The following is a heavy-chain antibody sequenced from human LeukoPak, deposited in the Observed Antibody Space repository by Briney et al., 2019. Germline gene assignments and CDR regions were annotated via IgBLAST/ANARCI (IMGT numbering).Heavy chain of an antibody. J-gene: IGHJ4*02. CDR3: ATWQGYDYVWGSYARAGSFDY. D-gene: IGHD3-16*01. V-gene: IGHV1-24*01. Sequence: ASVKVSCKVSGYTLTELSMHWVRQAPGKGLEWMGGFDPEDGETIYAQKFQGRVTMTEDTSTDTAYMELSSLRSEDTAVYYCATWQGYDYVWGSYARAGSFDYWGQGTLVTVSS. CDR2: FDPEDGET. CDR1: GYTLTELS.